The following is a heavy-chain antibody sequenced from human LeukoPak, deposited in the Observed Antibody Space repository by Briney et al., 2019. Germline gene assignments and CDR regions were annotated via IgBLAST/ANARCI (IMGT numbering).Heavy chain of an antibody. J-gene: IGHJ4*02. D-gene: IGHD2-21*01. CDR2: IYENGGTT. CDR3: AKDFRIGYSAHFDY. V-gene: IGHV3-23*01. CDR1: GFTFRSHA. Sequence: GGSLRLSCVGSGFTFRSHAMSWVRQAPEKGLEFVSGIYENGGTTYYADSVKGRFSISRDNSKNTLYLQMVSLRGEDTAVYYCAKDFRIGYSAHFDYWGQGALVTVSS.